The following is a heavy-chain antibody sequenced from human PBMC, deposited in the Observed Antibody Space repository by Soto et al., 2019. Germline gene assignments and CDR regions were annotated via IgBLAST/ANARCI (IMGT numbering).Heavy chain of an antibody. Sequence: ASETLSLTCAVSGGSISSSNWWSWVRQPPGKGLEWIGEIYHSGSTNYNPSLKSRVTISVDKSKNQFSLKLSSVTAADTAVYYCARKEGTNYYYGMDVWGQGTTVTVSS. J-gene: IGHJ6*02. D-gene: IGHD3-10*01. CDR3: ARKEGTNYYYGMDV. CDR2: IYHSGST. V-gene: IGHV4-4*02. CDR1: GGSISSSNW.